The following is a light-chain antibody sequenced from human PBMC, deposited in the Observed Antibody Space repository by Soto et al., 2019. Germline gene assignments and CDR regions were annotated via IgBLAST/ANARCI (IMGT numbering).Light chain of an antibody. CDR2: AAS. CDR3: QQSYSTPRT. Sequence: DIPMTHSPSSLPASVGDRVIITCRASQTISKYLNWYQHKPGKGPKLLIYAASTLQSGVPSRFSGSGSGTDFTLTISTLQPEDFATYYCQQSYSTPRTFGQGTKVDI. V-gene: IGKV1-39*01. CDR1: QTISKY. J-gene: IGKJ1*01.